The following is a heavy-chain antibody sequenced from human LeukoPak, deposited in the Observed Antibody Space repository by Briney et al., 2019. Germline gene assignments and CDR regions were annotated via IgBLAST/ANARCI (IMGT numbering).Heavy chain of an antibody. CDR1: GVSFSVYY. V-gene: IGHV4-34*01. J-gene: IGHJ4*02. CDR2: INHSGST. CDR3: ARANSVYSSSGIDY. D-gene: IGHD6-13*01. Sequence: SETLSLTRAVYGVSFSVYYWSWIRQPPGKGLEWIGEINHSGSTNYNPSLKSRVTISVDTSKNQFSLKLSSVTAADTAVYYCARANSVYSSSGIDYWGQGTLVTVSS.